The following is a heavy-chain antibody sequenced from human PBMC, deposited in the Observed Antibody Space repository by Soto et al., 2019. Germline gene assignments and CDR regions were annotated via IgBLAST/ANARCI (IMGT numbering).Heavy chain of an antibody. D-gene: IGHD2-2*01. V-gene: IGHV1-69*01. CDR2: IIPLFGTA. CDR3: SRALVVASIVGGRYYGMDV. J-gene: IGHJ6*02. Sequence: QVQLVQSGSEVKKPGSSVKVSCKASGGTFSSYAISWVRQAPGQGLEWMGGIIPLFGTANCAQKFQGRATNIAEDSTSTAYMELSSLRSEETALYYCSRALVVASIVGGRYYGMDVGGQGSTVFVSS. CDR1: GGTFSSYA.